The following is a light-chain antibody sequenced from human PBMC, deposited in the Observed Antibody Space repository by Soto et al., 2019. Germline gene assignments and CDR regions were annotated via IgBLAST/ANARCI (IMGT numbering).Light chain of an antibody. Sequence: EIVLTQSPGTLSLSPGERATLSCRASQSVSSNLAWYQQTPGQAPRFLIYGASTRATGIPARFSGSGSGTEFTLTISSLQSEDFAVYYCQQYDTWPLTFGGGTKVDI. CDR3: QQYDTWPLT. CDR1: QSVSSN. J-gene: IGKJ4*01. CDR2: GAS. V-gene: IGKV3-15*01.